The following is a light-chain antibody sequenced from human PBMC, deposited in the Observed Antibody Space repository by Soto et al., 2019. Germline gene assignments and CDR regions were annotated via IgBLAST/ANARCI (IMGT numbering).Light chain of an antibody. CDR1: QGISSY. CDR3: QQLNNFPRT. CDR2: GAS. V-gene: IGKV1-9*01. J-gene: IGKJ1*01. Sequence: DIQLTQPPSFLSASVGDRVTITCRAIQGISSYLAWYQQRPGKAPKLLMYGASTLQSGVPSRFSGSASGTTFTLTINNLQPEDFATYYCQQLNNFPRTFGQGTKVE.